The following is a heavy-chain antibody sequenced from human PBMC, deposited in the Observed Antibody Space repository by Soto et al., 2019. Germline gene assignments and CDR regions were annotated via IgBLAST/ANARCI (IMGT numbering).Heavy chain of an antibody. CDR3: ARGVVAYCYYGLDG. CDR1: GFTFSSYA. D-gene: IGHD2-15*01. J-gene: IGHJ6*02. CDR2: ISGSGGSS. Sequence: EVQLLESGGGLVQPGGSLRLSCAASGFTFSSYAMSWVRQAPGKGLEWVSAISGSGGSSYYADSVKGRFTISRCNSKKTLCLLMNCLRAEDTAVYYRARGVVAYCYYGLDGWGQGTTVAVSS. V-gene: IGHV3-23*01.